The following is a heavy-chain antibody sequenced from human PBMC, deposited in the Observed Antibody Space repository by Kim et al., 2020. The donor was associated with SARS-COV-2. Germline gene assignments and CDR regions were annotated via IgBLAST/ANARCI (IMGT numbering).Heavy chain of an antibody. CDR3: ARGPSPGGRGYYYYGMDV. V-gene: IGHV3-74*01. CDR1: GFSLTNFW. D-gene: IGHD3-16*01. CDR2: INEDETNT. Sequence: GGSLRLSCAASGFSLTNFWMHWVRQAPGKGLVWVSRINEDETNTGYAGSVTGRFTISRDIAKNTVFLQMNNLGADDTAVYYCARGPSPGGRGYYYYGMDVWGQGTTVTVSS. J-gene: IGHJ6*02.